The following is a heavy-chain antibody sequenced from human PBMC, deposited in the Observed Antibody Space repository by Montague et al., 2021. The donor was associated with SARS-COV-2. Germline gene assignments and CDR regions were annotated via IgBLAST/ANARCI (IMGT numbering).Heavy chain of an antibody. J-gene: IGHJ4*02. CDR1: GGPISSYY. CDR2: IYYSGST. Sequence: SETLSLTCTVSGGPISSYYWSWIRQPPGKGLEWIGYIYYSGSTNXNPSLKSRVTISVDTSKNQFSLKLSPVTAADTAVYYCARVFPRWLQFDPYFDYWGQGTLVTVSS. D-gene: IGHD5-24*01. CDR3: ARVFPRWLQFDPYFDY. V-gene: IGHV4-59*13.